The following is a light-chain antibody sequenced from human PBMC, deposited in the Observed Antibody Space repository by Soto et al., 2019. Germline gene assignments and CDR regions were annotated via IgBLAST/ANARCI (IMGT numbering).Light chain of an antibody. CDR2: ATS. J-gene: IGKJ4*01. CDR3: QQYGDWPLT. CDR1: QSVGNN. Sequence: EIVLTQSPATLSVSXXXRATLSCRASQSVGNNFAWYQQKPGQAPRLLIFATSTRATGVPARFSGSGSGTEFTLTISSLQSEDFAVYYCQQYGDWPLTFGGGAKVEIE. V-gene: IGKV3-15*01.